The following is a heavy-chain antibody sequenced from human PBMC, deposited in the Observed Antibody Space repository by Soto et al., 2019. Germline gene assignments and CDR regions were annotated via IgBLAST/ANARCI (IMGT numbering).Heavy chain of an antibody. J-gene: IGHJ4*02. CDR2: ISYDGSNK. CDR3: ARAGYSYGNFDY. CDR1: GFTFSSYA. Sequence: GGSLRLSCAASGFTFSSYAMHWVRQAPGKGLEWVAVISYDGSNKYYADSVKGRFTISRDNSKNTLYLQMNSLRAEDTAVYYCARAGYSYGNFDYWGQGTLVTVSS. V-gene: IGHV3-30-3*01. D-gene: IGHD5-18*01.